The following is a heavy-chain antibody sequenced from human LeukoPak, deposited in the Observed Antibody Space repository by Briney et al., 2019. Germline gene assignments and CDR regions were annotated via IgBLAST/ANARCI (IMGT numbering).Heavy chain of an antibody. CDR1: GVSISSSADY. J-gene: IGHJ6*03. Sequence: SETLSLTCTVSGVSISSSADYWGWIRQPPGKGLEWIGSIYYSGSTYSNPSLKSRVTISVDTSRNQFSLRLSSVTAADTADYYCARPRSDGSSSSRLYYYYYMDVWGKGTTVTVSS. D-gene: IGHD6-6*01. CDR3: ARPRSDGSSSSRLYYYYYMDV. V-gene: IGHV4-39*01. CDR2: IYYSGST.